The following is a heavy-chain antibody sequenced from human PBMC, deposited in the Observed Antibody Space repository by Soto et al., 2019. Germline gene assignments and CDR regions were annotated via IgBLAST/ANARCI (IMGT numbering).Heavy chain of an antibody. V-gene: IGHV3-66*01. D-gene: IGHD3-10*01. J-gene: IGHJ4*02. CDR3: ATTLSGSGTYYSSHPALY. Sequence: GGSLRLSCAASGFTVSSNYMSWVRQPPGKGLEWVSVIYSGGSTYYADSVKGRFTISRDNSKDTLYLQMNSLRAEDTAVYYCATTLSGSGTYYSSHPALYWGQGTLVPVSS. CDR1: GFTVSSNY. CDR2: IYSGGST.